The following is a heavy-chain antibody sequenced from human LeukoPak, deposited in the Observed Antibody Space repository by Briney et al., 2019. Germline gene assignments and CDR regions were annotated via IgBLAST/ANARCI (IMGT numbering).Heavy chain of an antibody. CDR2: IYYSGST. CDR1: GGSIRSYY. CDR3: ARKDYDILLVSLSYFAS. D-gene: IGHD3-9*01. V-gene: IGHV4-59*01. Sequence: PSETLSLTCTVSGGSIRSYYWSWIRQPPGKGLEWIGYIYYSGSTNYNPSLKRRVTISVDTSKNQFSLKLSSVTAADTAVYYCARKDYDILLVSLSYFASGGQGPLVTASS. J-gene: IGHJ4*02.